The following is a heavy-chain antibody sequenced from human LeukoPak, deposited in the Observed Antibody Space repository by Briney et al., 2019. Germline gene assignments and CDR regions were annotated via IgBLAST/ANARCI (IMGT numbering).Heavy chain of an antibody. CDR3: ATVRPFIAAAGSYPENWFDP. J-gene: IGHJ5*02. D-gene: IGHD6-13*01. CDR1: GYTLTELS. Sequence: ASVKVSCKVSGYTLTELSMHWVRQAPGKGLEWMGGFDPEDGETIYAQKFQGRVTVTEDTSTDTAYMELSSLRSEDTAVYYCATVRPFIAAAGSYPENWFDPWGQGTLVTVSS. V-gene: IGHV1-24*01. CDR2: FDPEDGET.